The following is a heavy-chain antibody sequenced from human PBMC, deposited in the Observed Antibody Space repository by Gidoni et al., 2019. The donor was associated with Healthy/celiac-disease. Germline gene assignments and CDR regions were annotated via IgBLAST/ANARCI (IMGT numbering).Heavy chain of an antibody. J-gene: IGHJ4*02. D-gene: IGHD6-19*01. CDR3: AKDMGYSSGGGGVDY. CDR2: ISGSGVST. Sequence: EVQLLESGGGLVQPGGSLRLSCAASGFTFSSYAMSWVRQAPGKGLGWVSAISGSGVSTYYADSVKGRFTISRDNSKNTLYLQMNSLRAEDTAVYYCAKDMGYSSGGGGVDYWGQGTLVTVSS. V-gene: IGHV3-23*01. CDR1: GFTFSSYA.